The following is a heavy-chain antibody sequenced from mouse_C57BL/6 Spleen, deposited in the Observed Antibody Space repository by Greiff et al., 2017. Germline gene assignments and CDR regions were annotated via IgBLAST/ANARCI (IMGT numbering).Heavy chain of an antibody. D-gene: IGHD1-1*02. CDR2: ISSGSSTI. CDR3: SRPEGSYGFDY. V-gene: IGHV5-17*01. Sequence: EVKLVESGGGLVKPGGSLKLSCAASGFTFSDYGMHWVRQAPEKGLEWVAYISSGSSTIYYANTVKGRFTISRDNAKNTLFLQMNSLRSENTAMYFCSRPEGSYGFDYWGQGTTLTVSS. CDR1: GFTFSDYG. J-gene: IGHJ2*01.